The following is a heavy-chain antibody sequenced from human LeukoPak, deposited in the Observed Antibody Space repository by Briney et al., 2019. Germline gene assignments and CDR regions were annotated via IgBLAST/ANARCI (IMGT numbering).Heavy chain of an antibody. J-gene: IGHJ6*03. V-gene: IGHV2-5*01. CDR1: GFSLSTSGVG. CDR2: FYWNDHK. CDR3: AQSRRYHDPRRETDYYMDV. D-gene: IGHD3-22*01. Sequence: SGPTLVNPTQILTLTCTFSGFSLSTSGVGVDWIRQPPGKALEWLALFYWNDHKRYSPSLKSRLTITKDTSKNQLVLTMTNMDPVNTATYYCAQSRRYHDPRRETDYYMDVWGKGTTVTISS.